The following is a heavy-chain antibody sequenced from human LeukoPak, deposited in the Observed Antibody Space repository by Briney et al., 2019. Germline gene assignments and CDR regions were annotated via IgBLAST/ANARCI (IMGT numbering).Heavy chain of an antibody. V-gene: IGHV4-59*01. D-gene: IGHD3-16*02. CDR2: IYYSGST. CDR3: ARGDSYDYVWGSDPYNWFDR. J-gene: IGHJ5*02. Sequence: SETLSLTCTVSGGSISSYYWSWIRQPPGKGLEWIGYIYYSGSTNYNPSLKSRVTISVDTSKNQFSLKLSSVTAADTAVYYCARGDSYDYVWGSDPYNWFDRWGQGTLVTVSS. CDR1: GGSISSYY.